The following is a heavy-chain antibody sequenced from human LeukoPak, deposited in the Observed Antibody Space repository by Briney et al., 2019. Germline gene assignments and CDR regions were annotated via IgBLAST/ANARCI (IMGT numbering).Heavy chain of an antibody. J-gene: IGHJ4*02. Sequence: GGSLRLSCAASGFTFRSARMNWFRQAPGKGLEWVGHIKPMTEGGTTDYAAPVKGRFTISRDDSKNTLDLQMNSLKTEDTAVYYCTSVPVGWGQGTLVTVSA. CDR1: GFTFRSAR. D-gene: IGHD1-26*01. CDR2: IKPMTEGGTT. CDR3: TSVPVG. V-gene: IGHV3-15*01.